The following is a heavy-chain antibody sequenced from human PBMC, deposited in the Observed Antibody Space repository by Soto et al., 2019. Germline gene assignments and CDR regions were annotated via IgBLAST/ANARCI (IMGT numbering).Heavy chain of an antibody. CDR2: IYSGGST. D-gene: IGHD3-10*01. CDR1: GFTVSSNY. Sequence: GGSLRLSCAASGFTVSSNYMSWVRQAPGKGLEWVSVIYSGGSTYYADSVKGRFTISRDNSKNTLYLQMNSLRAEDTAVYYCARGAVLLWFGETSTGLDYWGQGTLVTVSS. J-gene: IGHJ4*02. V-gene: IGHV3-66*01. CDR3: ARGAVLLWFGETSTGLDY.